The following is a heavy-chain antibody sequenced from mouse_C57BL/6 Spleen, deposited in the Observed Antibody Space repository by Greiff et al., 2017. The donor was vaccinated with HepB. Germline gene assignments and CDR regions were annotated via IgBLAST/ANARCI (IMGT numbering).Heavy chain of an antibody. V-gene: IGHV2-9-1*01. CDR1: GFSLTSYA. D-gene: IGHD1-1*01. Sequence: QVQLKQSGPGLVAPSQSLSITCTVSGFSLTSYAISWVRQPPGKGLEWLGVIWTGGGTNYNSALKSRLSISKDNSKSQVFLKMNSLQTDDTARYYCARITTVVAHWYFDVWGTGTTVTVSS. J-gene: IGHJ1*03. CDR2: IWTGGGT. CDR3: ARITTVVAHWYFDV.